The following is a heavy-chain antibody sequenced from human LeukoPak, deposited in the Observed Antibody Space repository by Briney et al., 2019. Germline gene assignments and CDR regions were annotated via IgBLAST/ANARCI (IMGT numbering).Heavy chain of an antibody. D-gene: IGHD4-23*01. J-gene: IGHJ4*02. Sequence: PGGSLRLSCAASGFTFKMYWMTWVRQAPGKGLGSVAYINKDGSDKYYVDSVKGRFTVSRDNAKNSLYLQMNSLRAEDTAVYYCARDAGYGGNSDYWGQGTLVTVSS. CDR2: INKDGSDK. V-gene: IGHV3-7*01. CDR3: ARDAGYGGNSDY. CDR1: GFTFKMYW.